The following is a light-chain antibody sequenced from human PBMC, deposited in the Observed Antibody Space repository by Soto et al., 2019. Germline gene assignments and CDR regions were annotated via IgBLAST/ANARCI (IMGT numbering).Light chain of an antibody. V-gene: IGLV2-14*01. J-gene: IGLJ1*01. CDR1: SSDVGGYNL. CDR2: DVN. Sequence: QSVLTQPASVSGSPGQSITISCTGTSSDVGGYNLVSWYQQYPDKAPKLMIFDVNTRPSGVSNRFSGSKSGNTASLTISGLQAEDEADYYCSSSKSSSTLPYVFGTGTKLTVL. CDR3: SSSKSSSTLPYV.